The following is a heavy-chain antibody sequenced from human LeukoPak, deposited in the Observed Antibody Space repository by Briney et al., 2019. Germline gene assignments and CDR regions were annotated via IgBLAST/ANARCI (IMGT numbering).Heavy chain of an antibody. CDR2: IRYDGSNK. J-gene: IGHJ4*02. CDR3: AKPTAGTKACFDY. CDR1: GFTFSSYG. V-gene: IGHV3-30*02. Sequence: GGSLRLSCAASGFTFSSYGMHWVRQAPGKGLEWVAFIRYDGSNKYYADSVKGRFTISRDNSKNTLYLQMNSLRAEDTAVYYCAKPTAGTKACFDYWGQGTLVTVSS. D-gene: IGHD6-13*01.